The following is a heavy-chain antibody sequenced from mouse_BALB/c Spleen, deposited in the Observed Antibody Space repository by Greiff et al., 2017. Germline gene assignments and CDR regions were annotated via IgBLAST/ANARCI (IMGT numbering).Heavy chain of an antibody. V-gene: IGHV1-87*01. J-gene: IGHJ4*01. D-gene: IGHD2-1*01. CDR2: IYPGDGDT. Sequence: QVQLQQSGAELARPGASVKLSCKASGYTFTSYWMQWVKQRPGQGLEWIGAIYPGDGDTRYTQKFKGKATLTADKSSSTAYMQLSSLASEDSAVYYCASYGNYEDYYAMDYWGQGTSVTVSS. CDR3: ASYGNYEDYYAMDY. CDR1: GYTFTSYW.